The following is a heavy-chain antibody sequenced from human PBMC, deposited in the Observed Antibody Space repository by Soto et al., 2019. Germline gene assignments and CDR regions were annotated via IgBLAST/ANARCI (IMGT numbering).Heavy chain of an antibody. CDR1: GFTFSNYA. D-gene: IGHD3-22*01. J-gene: IGHJ4*02. CDR2: ITGWDAGT. V-gene: IGHV3-23*01. Sequence: LRLSCAASGFTFSNYAMSWVRQAPGKGLEWVSTITGWDAGTSYADSVKGRFTISRDNSRNTLHLQMNSLRAEDTAVYYCAKDAPGSGWLSDYWGQGTRVTVSS. CDR3: AKDAPGSGWLSDY.